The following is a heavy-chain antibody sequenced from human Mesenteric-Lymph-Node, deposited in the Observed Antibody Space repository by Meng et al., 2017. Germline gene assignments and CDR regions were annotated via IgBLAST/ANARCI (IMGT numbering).Heavy chain of an antibody. D-gene: IGHD4-23*01. CDR1: GYTFTDYS. CDR2: INPNSGGT. V-gene: IGHV1-2*02. J-gene: IGHJ6*02. CDR3: ARDSYGGNSEDYYGMDV. Sequence: ASVKVSCKASGYTFTDYSMHWVRQAPGQGLEWMGWINPNSGGTNYAQRFQGRVTMTRDTSISTAYMELSSLRSDDTAVYYCARDSYGGNSEDYYGMDVWGQGTTVTVSS.